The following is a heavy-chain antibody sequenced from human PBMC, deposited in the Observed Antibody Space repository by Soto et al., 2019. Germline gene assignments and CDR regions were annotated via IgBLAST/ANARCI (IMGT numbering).Heavy chain of an antibody. J-gene: IGHJ5*02. CDR3: ARERSAAGTGWFDP. Sequence: VQLVQSGAEVKKPGASVKVSCKASGYTFTSYDINWVRQATGQGLEWMGWMNPNSGNTDYAQKFQGRVTMTRNTSISTAYMELSSLRSEDTAVYYCARERSAAGTGWFDPWGQGTLVTVSS. D-gene: IGHD6-13*01. CDR2: MNPNSGNT. V-gene: IGHV1-8*01. CDR1: GYTFTSYD.